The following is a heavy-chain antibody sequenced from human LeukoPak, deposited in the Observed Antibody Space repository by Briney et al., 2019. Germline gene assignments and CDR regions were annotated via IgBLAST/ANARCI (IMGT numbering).Heavy chain of an antibody. J-gene: IGHJ4*02. CDR2: ISYDGSNK. CDR3: ARSIAARLQLDY. Sequence: PGRSLRLSCAASGFTFSSYAMHWVRQAPGKGLEWVAVISYDGSNKYYADSVKGRFTISRDNSKNTVYLQMDSLRAEDTAMYYCARSIAARLQLDYWGQGTLVTVSS. V-gene: IGHV3-30*14. CDR1: GFTFSSYA. D-gene: IGHD6-6*01.